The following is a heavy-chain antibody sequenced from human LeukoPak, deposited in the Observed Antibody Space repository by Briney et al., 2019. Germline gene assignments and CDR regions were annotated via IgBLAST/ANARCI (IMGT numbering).Heavy chain of an antibody. D-gene: IGHD2-15*01. V-gene: IGHV3-23*01. CDR3: AKDEYCSGGSCYPEYFQH. Sequence: QPGGSLRLSCAAPGFTFSSYAMSWVRQAPGKGLEWVSAISGSGGSTYYADSVKGRFTISRDNSKNTLYLQMNSLRAEDTAVYYCAKDEYCSGGSCYPEYFQHWGQGTLVTVSS. CDR2: ISGSGGST. J-gene: IGHJ1*01. CDR1: GFTFSSYA.